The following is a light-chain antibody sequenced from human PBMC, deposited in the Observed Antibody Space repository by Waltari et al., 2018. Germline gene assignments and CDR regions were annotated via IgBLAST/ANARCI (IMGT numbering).Light chain of an antibody. CDR1: QSVSSN. CDR2: DAY. Sequence: EIVMTQSPAPLSVSPGERVTLSCWASQSVSSNLAWYQQKPGQGPSLLIYDAYTRAPGIPARFSGSGSGTEFTLTISSLTSEDFAIYYCQQYINWPSFTFGPGTKVDIK. V-gene: IGKV3D-15*01. CDR3: QQYINWPSFT. J-gene: IGKJ3*01.